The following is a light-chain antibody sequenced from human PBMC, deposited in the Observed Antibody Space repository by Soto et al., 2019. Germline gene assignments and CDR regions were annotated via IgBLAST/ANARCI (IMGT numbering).Light chain of an antibody. Sequence: DIHMTQSPASLSASVGYIVTLTCRASQRISSFLNWYQQKPGKAPNLLIYSVSSLQSGVPSRFRGSGSGTDFTLTIISLQPEDFGPYYCQQSYCTPTTFGQGGLLEI. CDR2: SVS. CDR3: QQSYCTPTT. J-gene: IGKJ5*01. CDR1: QRISSF. V-gene: IGKV1-39*01.